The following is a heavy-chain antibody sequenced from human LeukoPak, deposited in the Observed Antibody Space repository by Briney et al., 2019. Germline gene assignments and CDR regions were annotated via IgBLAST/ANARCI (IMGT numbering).Heavy chain of an antibody. CDR3: ARAGPYYDSSGYYDC. V-gene: IGHV3-74*01. CDR1: GFTFSSYW. D-gene: IGHD3-22*01. CDR2: INSDGSST. J-gene: IGHJ4*02. Sequence: GGSLRLSCAASGFTFSSYWMHWVRQALGKGLVWVSRINSDGSSTSYADSVKGRFTISRDNAKNTLYLQMNSLRAEDTAVYYCARAGPYYDSSGYYDCWGQGTLVTVSS.